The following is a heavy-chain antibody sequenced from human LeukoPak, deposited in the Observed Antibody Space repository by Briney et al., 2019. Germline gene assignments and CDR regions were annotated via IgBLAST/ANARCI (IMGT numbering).Heavy chain of an antibody. D-gene: IGHD6-13*01. CDR2: IYYSGST. CDR1: GGSISSYY. J-gene: IGHJ4*02. V-gene: IGHV4-59*01. Sequence: SETLSLTCTVSGGSISSYYWSWIRQPPGKGLAWIGYIYYSGSTNYNPSLKSRVTISVDTSKNQFSLKLSSVTAADTAVYYCARVSAASFDYWGQGTLVTVSS. CDR3: ARVSAASFDY.